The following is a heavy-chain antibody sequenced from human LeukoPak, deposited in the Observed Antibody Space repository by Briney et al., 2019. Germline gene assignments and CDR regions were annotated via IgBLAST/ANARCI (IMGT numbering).Heavy chain of an antibody. CDR2: ISGGGGST. Sequence: GGSLRLSCAASGFTFSSYAMSWVRQAPGKGLEWVSAISGGGGSTHYADSVKGRFTISRDNSKNTLYLQMNSLRADDTAVYYCAKFFDILTGYFDSWGQGTLVTVSS. CDR3: AKFFDILTGYFDS. J-gene: IGHJ4*02. V-gene: IGHV3-23*01. CDR1: GFTFSSYA. D-gene: IGHD3-9*01.